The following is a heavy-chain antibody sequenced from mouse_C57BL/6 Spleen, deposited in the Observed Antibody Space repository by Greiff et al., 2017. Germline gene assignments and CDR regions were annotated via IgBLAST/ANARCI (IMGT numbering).Heavy chain of an antibody. J-gene: IGHJ2*01. Sequence: EVQLQQSGPELVKPGASVKISCKASGYTFTDYYMNWVKQSHGKSLEWIGDINPNNGGTSYNQKFKGKATLTVDKSSSTAYMELRSLTSEDSAVYYCARSPYYSYYFDYWGQGTTLTVSS. CDR2: INPNNGGT. CDR3: ARSPYYSYYFDY. CDR1: GYTFTDYY. D-gene: IGHD2-12*01. V-gene: IGHV1-26*01.